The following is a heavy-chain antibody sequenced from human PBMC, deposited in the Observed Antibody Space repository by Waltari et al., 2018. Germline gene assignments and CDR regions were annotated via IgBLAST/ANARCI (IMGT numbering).Heavy chain of an antibody. CDR3: AKHLRYFDY. Sequence: EVQLLESGGGLVQPGGSLRLSCAASGFPFSSYAMSWVRQAPGKVLEWVSAISGSGGSTYYADSVEGRFTISRDKSKNTLYLQMNSLRAEGTAVYYCAKHLRYFDYWGQGTLVTVSS. J-gene: IGHJ4*02. CDR1: GFPFSSYA. CDR2: ISGSGGST. D-gene: IGHD3-9*01. V-gene: IGHV3-23*01.